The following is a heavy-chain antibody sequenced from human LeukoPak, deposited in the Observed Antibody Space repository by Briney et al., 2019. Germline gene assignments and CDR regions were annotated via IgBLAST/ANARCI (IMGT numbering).Heavy chain of an antibody. J-gene: IGHJ4*02. CDR3: AKDLYSSLDY. Sequence: SGGSLRLSCAASGFTFSDYILDWVRQAPGKGLEWVGRIRRKRNGYTTEFAASVKGRFTISRDDSENSLYLHMNNLRTEDTAVYYCAKDLYSSLDYWGQGTLVTVSS. CDR1: GFTFSDYI. CDR2: IRRKRNGYTT. V-gene: IGHV3-72*01. D-gene: IGHD5-18*01.